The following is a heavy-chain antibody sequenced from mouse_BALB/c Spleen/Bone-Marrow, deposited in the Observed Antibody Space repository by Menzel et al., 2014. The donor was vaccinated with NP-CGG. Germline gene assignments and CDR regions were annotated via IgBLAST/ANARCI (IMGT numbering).Heavy chain of an antibody. D-gene: IGHD1-1*01. CDR3: ACIYYPYAMDY. CDR2: IYPGDGDT. Sequence: QVQLKQSGAELARPGASVKLSCKASGYTFTSYWMQWVKQRPGQGLEWIGAIYPGDGDTRYTQKFKGKATLTADKSSSTAYMQLNSLASEDSAVYYCACIYYPYAMDYWGQGTSVTVSS. J-gene: IGHJ4*01. CDR1: GYTFTSYW. V-gene: IGHV1-87*01.